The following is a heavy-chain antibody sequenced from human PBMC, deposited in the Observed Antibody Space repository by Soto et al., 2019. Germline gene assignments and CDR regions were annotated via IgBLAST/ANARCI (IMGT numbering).Heavy chain of an antibody. CDR2: ISYDGGNK. CDR1: GFIFSSYA. V-gene: IGHV3-30-3*01. D-gene: IGHD5-18*01. J-gene: IGHJ6*02. CDR3: AQGIPGYYYGMNV. Sequence: QEQLVESGGGVVQPGRSLRLSCAASGFIFSSYAMHWVRQAPGKGLEWVALISYDGGNKYSADSVKGRFTISRDNSKDTLYLQMNSLRPEDTAVYYCAQGIPGYYYGMNVWGQGTTVTVSS.